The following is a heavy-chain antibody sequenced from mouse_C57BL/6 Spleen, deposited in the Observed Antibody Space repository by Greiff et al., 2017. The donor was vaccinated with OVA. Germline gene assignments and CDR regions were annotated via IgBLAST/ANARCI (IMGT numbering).Heavy chain of an antibody. CDR3: ATGVTTGFAY. Sequence: EVKLVESGPGLVKPSQSLSLTCSVTGYSITSGYYWNWIRQFPGNKLEWMGYISYDGSNNYNPSLKNRISITRDTSKNQFFLKLNSVTTEDTATYYCATGVTTGFAYWGQGTLVTVSA. CDR1: GYSITSGYY. V-gene: IGHV3-6*01. J-gene: IGHJ3*01. D-gene: IGHD2-2*01. CDR2: ISYDGSN.